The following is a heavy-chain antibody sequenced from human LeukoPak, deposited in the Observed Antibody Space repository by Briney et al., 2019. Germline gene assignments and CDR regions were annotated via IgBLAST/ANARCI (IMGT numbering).Heavy chain of an antibody. D-gene: IGHD3-22*01. V-gene: IGHV3-30*04. CDR1: GFTFSNYI. J-gene: IGHJ6*03. CDR3: AKGTTYYYDSSGYYPPYYYYYMDV. CDR2: ILENGSNQ. Sequence: GGSLRLSCAASGFTFSNYIMHWVRQAPGKGLDWVAVILENGSNQYYADSVKGRFTISRDNSKNTLFLQMNSLRAEDTAVYYCAKGTTYYYDSSGYYPPYYYYYMDVWGKGTTVTVSS.